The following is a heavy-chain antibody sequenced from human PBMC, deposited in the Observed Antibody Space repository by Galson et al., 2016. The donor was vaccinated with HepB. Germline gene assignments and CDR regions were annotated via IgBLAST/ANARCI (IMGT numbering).Heavy chain of an antibody. V-gene: IGHV7-4-1*02. CDR2: INTNTGNP. D-gene: IGHD3-16*02. Sequence: SVKVSCKASGYSFNSYGLNWVRQAPGQGLEWMGWINTNTGNPTYAQGFTGRFVFSLDSSVSTAYLQISSLKAEDTAAYYCARVWRGGVIDTFYYYYYGMDFWGQRTTVTVSS. CDR1: GYSFNSYG. J-gene: IGHJ6*02. CDR3: ARVWRGGVIDTFYYYYYGMDF.